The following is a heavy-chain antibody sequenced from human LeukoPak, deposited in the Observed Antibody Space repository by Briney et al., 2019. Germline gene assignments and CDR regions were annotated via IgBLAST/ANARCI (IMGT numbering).Heavy chain of an antibody. CDR1: GGSISSSSYY. Sequence: PSETLSLTCTVSGGSISSSSYYWGWIRQPPGKGLEWIGSIYYSGSTYYNPSLKSRVTISVDTSKNQFSLKLSSVTAADTAVYYCARHDGLFDYWGPGTLVTVSS. J-gene: IGHJ4*02. D-gene: IGHD5-24*01. CDR2: IYYSGST. CDR3: ARHDGLFDY. V-gene: IGHV4-39*01.